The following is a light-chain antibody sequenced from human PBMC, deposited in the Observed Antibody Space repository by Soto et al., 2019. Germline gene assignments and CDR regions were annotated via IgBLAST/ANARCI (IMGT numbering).Light chain of an antibody. V-gene: IGKV3-20*01. CDR3: QQYGSSP. J-gene: IGKJ3*01. CDR2: GAS. CDR1: QSVSSSY. Sequence: EIVLTQSPGTLSLSPGERATLSCRASQSVSSSYLAWYQQKPGQAPRLLIYGASSRATGIPDRFSGSGSGTDFTLTSSRLEPQDIALYYCQQYGSSPFGPGTKVDIK.